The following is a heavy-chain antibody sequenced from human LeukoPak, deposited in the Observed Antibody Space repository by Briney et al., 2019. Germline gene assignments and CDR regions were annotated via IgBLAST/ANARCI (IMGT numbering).Heavy chain of an antibody. Sequence: ASVKVSCKASGYTFTSYGISWVRQAPGQGLKWMGWISAYNGNTNYAQKLQGRVTMTTDTSTSTAYMELRSLRSDDTAVYYCAVTTGTTGWDAFDIWGQGAMVTVSS. J-gene: IGHJ3*02. V-gene: IGHV1-18*01. CDR1: GYTFTSYG. CDR3: AVTTGTTGWDAFDI. CDR2: ISAYNGNT. D-gene: IGHD1-1*01.